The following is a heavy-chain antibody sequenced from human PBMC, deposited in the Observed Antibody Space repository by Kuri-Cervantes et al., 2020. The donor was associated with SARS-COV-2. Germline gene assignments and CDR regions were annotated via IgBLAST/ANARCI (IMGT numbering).Heavy chain of an antibody. Sequence: ASGKVSCKASGYTFTTHGISRVRQAPGQGLEWMGWISAYNGNTNYAQSLQGRVTITTYSSTSTAYLELRNLRSDDTAVYYCARAGAEVTSHFDYWGQGTLVTVSS. CDR1: GYTFTTHG. CDR3: ARAGAEVTSHFDY. CDR2: ISAYNGNT. D-gene: IGHD2-21*02. J-gene: IGHJ4*02. V-gene: IGHV1-18*01.